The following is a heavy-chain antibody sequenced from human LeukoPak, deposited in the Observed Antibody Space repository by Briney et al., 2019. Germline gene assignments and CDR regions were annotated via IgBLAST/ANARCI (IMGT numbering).Heavy chain of an antibody. D-gene: IGHD6-13*01. J-gene: IGHJ5*02. CDR3: ARDLSIAAAGTPYNWFDP. CDR1: GGSISSYY. CDR2: IYTSGST. Sequence: PSETLSLTCTVSGGSISSYYWSWIRQPAGKGLEWIGRIYTSGSTNYNPSLKSRVTMSVDTSKNQFSLKLSSVTAADTAVYYCARDLSIAAAGTPYNWFDPWGQGTLVTVSS. V-gene: IGHV4-4*07.